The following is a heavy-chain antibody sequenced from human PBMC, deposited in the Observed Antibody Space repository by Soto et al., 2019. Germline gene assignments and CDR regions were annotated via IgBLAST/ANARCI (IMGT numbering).Heavy chain of an antibody. J-gene: IGHJ4*02. CDR1: GYTFTGHY. CDR2: ISSESGGT. Sequence: RASVKVSCKASGYTFTGHYIHWVRQAPEQGPEWMGEISSESGGTRYAQKFQGRVTLTRDTSITTVYMELSNLSPDDTAVYYCAKGDSRSSGYVYWGQGTMVTVYS. V-gene: IGHV1-2*02. CDR3: AKGDSRSSGYVY. D-gene: IGHD3-22*01.